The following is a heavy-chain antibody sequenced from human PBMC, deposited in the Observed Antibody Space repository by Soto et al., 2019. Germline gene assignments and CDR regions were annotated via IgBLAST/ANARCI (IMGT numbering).Heavy chain of an antibody. CDR3: ARDVGYCSGGSCSTITNWFDP. CDR2: INPSGGST. J-gene: IGHJ5*02. V-gene: IGHV1-46*01. Sequence: ASVKVSCKASGYTFTSYYIHWVRQAPGQGLEWMGIINPSGGSTSYAQKFQGRVTMTRDTSTSTVYMELSSLRSEDTAVYYCARDVGYCSGGSCSTITNWFDPWGQGTLVTVSS. CDR1: GYTFTSYY. D-gene: IGHD2-15*01.